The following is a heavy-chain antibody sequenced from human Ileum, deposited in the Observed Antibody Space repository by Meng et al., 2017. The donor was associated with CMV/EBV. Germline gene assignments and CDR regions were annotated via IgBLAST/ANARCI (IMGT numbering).Heavy chain of an antibody. Sequence: ASVKVSCKASGYTFSSHYIHWVRQAPGQGLEWMGISNPSGRSTSYAQKFQGRVTMTRDTSTSTVYMELSSLRSEDTAVYYCARASGHYLDYWGQGTLVTVSS. D-gene: IGHD6-25*01. CDR3: ARASGHYLDY. J-gene: IGHJ4*02. V-gene: IGHV1-46*01. CDR1: GYTFSSHY. CDR2: SNPSGRST.